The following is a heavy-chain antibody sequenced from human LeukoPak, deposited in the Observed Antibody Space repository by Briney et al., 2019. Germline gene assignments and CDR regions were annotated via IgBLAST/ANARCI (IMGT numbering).Heavy chain of an antibody. J-gene: IGHJ4*02. D-gene: IGHD3-10*01. CDR2: IFHSGDT. CDR3: ARGGNSGIWAYYVDY. Sequence: SETLSLTCTVSGGSISSYYWSWIRQPPGKGLEWIGYIFHSGDTNYHPSLKSRVTIPADTSKNQFSLRLSSVTAADTAVYYCARGGNSGIWAYYVDYWGQGTLVTVSS. CDR1: GGSISSYY. V-gene: IGHV4-59*01.